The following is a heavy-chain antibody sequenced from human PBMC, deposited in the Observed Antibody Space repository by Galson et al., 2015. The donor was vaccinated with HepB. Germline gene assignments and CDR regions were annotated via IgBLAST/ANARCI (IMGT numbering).Heavy chain of an antibody. D-gene: IGHD2-2*01. J-gene: IGHJ6*03. CDR1: GFSFSSYW. CDR2: MNSDGSRI. Sequence: SLRLSCAASGFSFSSYWMYWVRQAPGKGLVWVSRMNSDGSRINYADSVKGRFTISRDNAKNTLYLQMNSLRAEDTAVYYCARAYCSSTSCFSYYYMDVWGKGTTVTVSS. V-gene: IGHV3-74*01. CDR3: ARAYCSSTSCFSYYYMDV.